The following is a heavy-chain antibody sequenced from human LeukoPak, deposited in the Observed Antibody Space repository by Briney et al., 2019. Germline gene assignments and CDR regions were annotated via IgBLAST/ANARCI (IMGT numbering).Heavy chain of an antibody. D-gene: IGHD6-19*01. Sequence: GGSLRLSCAASGFTFSSYGMNWVRQAPGKGLEWVSSISSSSSYIYYADSVKGRFTISRDNAKNLLYLQMNSLRAEDTAVYYCARVYSSGFGFDYWGQGTLVTVSS. CDR3: ARVYSSGFGFDY. CDR2: ISSSSSYI. CDR1: GFTFSSYG. J-gene: IGHJ4*02. V-gene: IGHV3-21*01.